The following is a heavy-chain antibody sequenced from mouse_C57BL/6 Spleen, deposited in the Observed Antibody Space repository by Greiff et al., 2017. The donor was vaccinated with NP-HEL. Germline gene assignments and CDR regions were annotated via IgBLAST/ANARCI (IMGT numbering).Heavy chain of an antibody. CDR2: INPSTGGT. V-gene: IGHV1-42*01. D-gene: IGHD1-1*01. CDR1: GYSFTGYY. Sequence: EVQLQQSGPELVKPGASVKISCKASGYSFTGYYMNWVKQSPEKSLEWIGEINPSTGGTTYNQKFKAKATLTVDKSSSTAYMQLKSLTSEDSAVYYCASTVVAPHYYAMDYWGQGTSVTVSS. CDR3: ASTVVAPHYYAMDY. J-gene: IGHJ4*01.